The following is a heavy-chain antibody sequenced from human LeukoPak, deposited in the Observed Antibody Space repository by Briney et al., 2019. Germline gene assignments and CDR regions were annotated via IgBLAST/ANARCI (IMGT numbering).Heavy chain of an antibody. D-gene: IGHD6-13*01. CDR1: GYTCTSYG. CDR3: ARGRYSSSWYFDY. Sequence: SVTVSCKASGYTCTSYGITWVRQAPRQGLEWMGVINPIFGTANYAKQFQIRLTITTDESTSTAYMELSSVRSEDTAVYYCARGRYSSSWYFDYWGQGTLVTVSS. J-gene: IGHJ4*02. CDR2: INPIFGTA. V-gene: IGHV1-69*05.